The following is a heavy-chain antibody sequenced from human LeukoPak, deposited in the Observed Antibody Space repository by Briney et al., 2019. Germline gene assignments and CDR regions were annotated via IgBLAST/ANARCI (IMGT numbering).Heavy chain of an antibody. CDR2: SHNGGSST. J-gene: IGHJ2*01. CDR1: GFTFSSYE. CDR3: ARWTRVTSSSLWYFDL. Sequence: GGTLRLSCVASGFTFSSYEMNWVRQAPGAGLEWVSYSHNGGSSTYCADSVKGRFTISRDNGKNSLHLQMNSLRVEDTAVYYCARWTRVTSSSLWYFDLWGRGTLVTVSS. D-gene: IGHD6-6*01. V-gene: IGHV3-48*03.